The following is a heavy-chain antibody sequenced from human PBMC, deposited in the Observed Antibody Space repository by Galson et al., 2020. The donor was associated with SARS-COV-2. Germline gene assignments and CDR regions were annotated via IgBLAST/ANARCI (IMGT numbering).Heavy chain of an antibody. D-gene: IGHD3-3*01. CDR3: ASGDFWSGYKYGMDV. CDR2: IYRGGTT. CDR1: GFTDSTNY. V-gene: IGHV3-66*01. J-gene: IGHJ6*02. Sequence: GGSLRLSCAASGFTDSTNYMSWVRQAPGKGLEWVSLIYRGGTTYYADSVKGRFTIYRDNSKNTLYLQMNSLRAEDTAVYYCASGDFWSGYKYGMDVWGQGTTVIVSS.